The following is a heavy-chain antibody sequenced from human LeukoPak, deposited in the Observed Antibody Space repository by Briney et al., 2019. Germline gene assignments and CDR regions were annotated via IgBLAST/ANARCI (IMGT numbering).Heavy chain of an antibody. J-gene: IGHJ4*02. V-gene: IGHV1-69*04. CDR1: GGTFSSYA. CDR3: ARIWEVGWYAY. D-gene: IGHD6-19*01. CDR2: IIPIFGIA. Sequence: GSSVKASCKASGGTFSSYAISWVRQAPGQGLEWMGRIIPIFGIANYAQKFQGRVTITADKSTSTAYMELSSLRSEDTAVYYCARIWEVGWYAYWGQGTLVTVSS.